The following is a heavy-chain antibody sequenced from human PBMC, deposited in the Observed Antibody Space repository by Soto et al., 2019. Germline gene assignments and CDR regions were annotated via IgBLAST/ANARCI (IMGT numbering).Heavy chain of an antibody. V-gene: IGHV4-31*03. CDR1: GGSVSSGAYY. J-gene: IGHJ3*02. Sequence: SETLSLTGTVSGGSVSSGAYYWTWIRRRPGKGLEWIGYIYYSGSTYYSPSLKSRLSISLDTSKNQFSLRLSSVTAADTAMYYCARARLRAVYAFDIWGQGTMVNVSS. CDR3: ARARLRAVYAFDI. D-gene: IGHD5-12*01. CDR2: IYYSGST.